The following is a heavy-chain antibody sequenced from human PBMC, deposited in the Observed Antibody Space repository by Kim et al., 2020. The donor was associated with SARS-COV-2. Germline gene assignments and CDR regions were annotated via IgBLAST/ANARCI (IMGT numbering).Heavy chain of an antibody. J-gene: IGHJ6*02. D-gene: IGHD3-10*01. V-gene: IGHV3-21*01. Sequence: GGSLRLSCAASGFTFSSYNMNWVRQAPGKGLEWVSSITTTSSHIYYADSVKGRFTVSRDNAKNSLFLLMNSLRAEDTAVYYCVRDATMLRGSNYYYYGMDVWGQGTTVTVSS. CDR1: GFTFSSYN. CDR2: ITTTSSHI. CDR3: VRDATMLRGSNYYYYGMDV.